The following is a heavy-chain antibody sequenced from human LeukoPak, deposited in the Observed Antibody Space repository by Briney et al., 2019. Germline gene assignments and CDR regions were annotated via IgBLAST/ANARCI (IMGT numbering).Heavy chain of an antibody. V-gene: IGHV1-46*01. Sequence: ASVKVSCKASGYTFTSYYMHWVRQAPGQGLEWMGIINPSGGSTSYAQKFQGRVTMTRDTSTSTVYMELSSLRSEDTAVYYCARGRGSPDHCYYYGMDVWGQGTTVTVSS. J-gene: IGHJ6*02. CDR3: ARGRGSPDHCYYYGMDV. D-gene: IGHD1-26*01. CDR1: GYTFTSYY. CDR2: INPSGGST.